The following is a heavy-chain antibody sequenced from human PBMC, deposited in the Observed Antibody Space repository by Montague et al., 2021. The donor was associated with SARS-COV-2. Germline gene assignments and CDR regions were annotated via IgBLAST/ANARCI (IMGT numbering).Heavy chain of an antibody. Sequence: SETLSLTCAVYGGSFSGYYWSWIRQPPGKGLEWIGEINHSGSTNCNPSLKGRVTISVDTSKNQFSLKLSSATAADTAVYYCARVRYYGSGTSLGMDVWGQGTTVTVSS. J-gene: IGHJ6*02. D-gene: IGHD3-10*01. CDR2: INHSGST. CDR1: GGSFSGYY. CDR3: ARVRYYGSGTSLGMDV. V-gene: IGHV4-34*01.